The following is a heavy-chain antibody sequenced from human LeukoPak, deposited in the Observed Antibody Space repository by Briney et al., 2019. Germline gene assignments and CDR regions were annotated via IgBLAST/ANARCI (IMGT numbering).Heavy chain of an antibody. CDR3: AREDVAGGSGSNYYYYGADV. CDR1: GGSINNYY. J-gene: IGHJ6*02. D-gene: IGHD3-10*01. CDR2: IYYTGST. Sequence: SETLSLTCTVSGGSINNYYWSWIRQPPGKGLEWIGFIYYTGSTNYNPSLKSRVTISVDTSKNQFSLKLSSLTAADTAVYFCAREDVAGGSGSNYYYYGADVWGQGTTVTVSS. V-gene: IGHV4-59*01.